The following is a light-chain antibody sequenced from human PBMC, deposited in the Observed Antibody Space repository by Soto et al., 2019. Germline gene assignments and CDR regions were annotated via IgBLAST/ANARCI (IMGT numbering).Light chain of an antibody. V-gene: IGLV3-1*01. J-gene: IGLJ2*01. CDR1: NLGDRY. CDR3: QAWDSSPV. CDR2: QDN. Sequence: SYELTQPPSVSVSPGQTASITCSGDNLGDRYASWYQQKPGQSPVLVIYQDNKRPSGIPERFSGSNSGNTATLTIGGTQAMDEADYYCQAWDSSPVFGGGTKLTVL.